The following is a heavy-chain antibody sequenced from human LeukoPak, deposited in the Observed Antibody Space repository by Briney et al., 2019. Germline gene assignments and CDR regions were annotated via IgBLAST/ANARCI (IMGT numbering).Heavy chain of an antibody. Sequence: AASVKVSCKVSGYTPTELSMHWVRQAPGKGLEWMGGFDPEDGETIYAQKFQGRVTMTEDTSTDTAYMELSSLRSEDTAVYYCATDGIMITFGGVPFNYWGQGTLVTVSS. CDR1: GYTPTELS. CDR3: ATDGIMITFGGVPFNY. J-gene: IGHJ4*02. D-gene: IGHD3-16*01. CDR2: FDPEDGET. V-gene: IGHV1-24*01.